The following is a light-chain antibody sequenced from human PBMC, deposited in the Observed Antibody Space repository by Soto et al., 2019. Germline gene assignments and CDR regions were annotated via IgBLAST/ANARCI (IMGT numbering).Light chain of an antibody. CDR1: NIRTKS. J-gene: IGLJ2*01. V-gene: IGLV3-21*02. CDR2: DDS. CDR3: QVWDFVSDQMV. Sequence: SYELTQPPSVSVAPGQTASITCGGDNIRTKSVHWYQQKPGQAPVVVVYDDSDSVNPERFSGSNSGNTATLTIGRAEAGDEADYYCQVWDFVSDQMVFGGGTK.